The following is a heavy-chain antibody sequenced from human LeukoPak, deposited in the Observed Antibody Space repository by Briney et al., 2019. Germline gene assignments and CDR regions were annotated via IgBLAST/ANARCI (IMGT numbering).Heavy chain of an antibody. V-gene: IGHV3-23*01. CDR2: ISGSGGST. CDR3: AKDPGYQVVYCFHY. D-gene: IGHD2-2*01. CDR1: GFTFSSYS. Sequence: GGSLRLSCAASGFTFSSYSMSWVRQAPGKGLEWVSGISGSGGSTDYADSVKGRFTISRDNSKNTLYLQMNSLRVEDTAVYYCAKDPGYQVVYCFHYWGQGTLVTVSS. J-gene: IGHJ4*02.